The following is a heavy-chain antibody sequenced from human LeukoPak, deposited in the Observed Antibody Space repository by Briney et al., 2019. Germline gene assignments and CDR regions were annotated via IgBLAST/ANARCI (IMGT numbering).Heavy chain of an antibody. CDR1: GFTFSSYW. V-gene: IGHV3-7*01. Sequence: GGSLRLSCAASGFTFSSYWMSWVRQAPGKGLEWVANTKQNGGEKYYVDSVKGRFTISRDNAKNSLYLQMNSLRVEDTAVYYCAGDGYNLPLGFWGQGTLVTVSS. CDR3: AGDGYNLPLGF. J-gene: IGHJ4*02. CDR2: TKQNGGEK. D-gene: IGHD5-24*01.